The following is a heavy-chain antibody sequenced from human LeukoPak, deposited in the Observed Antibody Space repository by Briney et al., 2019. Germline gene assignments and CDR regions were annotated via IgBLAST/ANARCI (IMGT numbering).Heavy chain of an antibody. V-gene: IGHV3-23*01. CDR3: AKHYGDYFLDF. CDR2: ISGYSVTT. J-gene: IGHJ4*02. CDR1: GFTFSNSA. D-gene: IGHD4-17*01. Sequence: GGSLRLSCAASGFTFSNSAMSWVRQSPGKGLEWVSFISGYSVTTYYADSVQGRFTVSRDNSKKTLYLQMHSLRDEDTAIYYCAKHYGDYFLDFWGQGTPVTVSS.